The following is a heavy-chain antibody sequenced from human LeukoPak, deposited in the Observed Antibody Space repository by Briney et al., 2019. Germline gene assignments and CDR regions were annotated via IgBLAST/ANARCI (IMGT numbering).Heavy chain of an antibody. CDR3: VKEVGAAVGRSSFDY. CDR2: IWYDGSNK. Sequence: GGSLRLSCAASGFTFSSYGMHWVRQAPGKGLEWVAVIWYDGSNKYYADSVKGRFTISRDNSKNTLYLQMNSLRAEDTALYYCVKEVGAAVGRSSFDYWGQGTLVTVSS. V-gene: IGHV3-30*02. J-gene: IGHJ4*02. D-gene: IGHD6-13*01. CDR1: GFTFSSYG.